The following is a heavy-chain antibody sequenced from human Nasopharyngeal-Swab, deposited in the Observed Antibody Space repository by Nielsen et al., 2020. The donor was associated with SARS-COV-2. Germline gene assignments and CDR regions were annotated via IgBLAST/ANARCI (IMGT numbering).Heavy chain of an antibody. CDR2: VYDSGST. V-gene: IGHV4-59*08. J-gene: IGHJ4*01. CDR3: ARRLGLRAPFDY. D-gene: IGHD5/OR15-5a*01. Sequence: GSLRLSCTVSGGSMSNFHWSWIRLSPGKGLEWIGYVYDSGSTKYNPSLNSRVTISVDTSKTQFPLKVRSVTAADTAVYFCARRLGLRAPFDYWGQGTLVTVSS. CDR1: GGSMSNFH.